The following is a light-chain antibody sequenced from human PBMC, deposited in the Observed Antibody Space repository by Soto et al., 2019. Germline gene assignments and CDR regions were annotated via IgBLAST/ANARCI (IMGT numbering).Light chain of an antibody. V-gene: IGLV2-14*02. CDR3: SSFTTSSTRV. J-gene: IGLJ1*01. CDR1: SSDVGSYNL. CDR2: EVS. Sequence: QSALTQPASVSGSPGQSITISCTGTSSDVGSYNLVSWYQQYPGKAPKLMIYEVSYRPSGVSNRFSGSKSGNTASLTISWLQAEDEADYYCSSFTTSSTRVFGTGTKLTVL.